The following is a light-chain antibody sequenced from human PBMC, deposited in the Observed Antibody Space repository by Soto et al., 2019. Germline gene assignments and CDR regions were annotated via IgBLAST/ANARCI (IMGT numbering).Light chain of an antibody. J-gene: IGLJ1*01. CDR1: SSDVVGYNY. CDR3: SSYTSSSPHV. CDR2: EVS. Sequence: QSALTQPASVSVSPGPSITISCTATSSDVVGYNYVSLYQQHPGKAPKLMIYEVSNRPSGVSHRFSGSKSGNPASLPISGLQAEEEADHYGSSYTSSSPHVFGTGTKVTVL. V-gene: IGLV2-14*01.